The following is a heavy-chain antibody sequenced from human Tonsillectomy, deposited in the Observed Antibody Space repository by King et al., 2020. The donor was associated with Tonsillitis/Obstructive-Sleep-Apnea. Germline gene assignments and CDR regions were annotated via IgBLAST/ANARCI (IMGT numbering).Heavy chain of an antibody. D-gene: IGHD1-1*01. J-gene: IGHJ3*02. CDR2: IRSNFLGGTK. V-gene: IGHV3-49*03. CDR1: GFTFGDYS. Sequence: VQLVESGGGLVQPGRSMRLSCTASGFTFGDYSLNWFRQAPGKGLEWIGFIRSNFLGGTKHYSALVKGRFTILRDDSKSIAYLQMNRLKTEDSAVYYCTRDQMEVLGEAFDIWGQGTMVTVSS. CDR3: TRDQMEVLGEAFDI.